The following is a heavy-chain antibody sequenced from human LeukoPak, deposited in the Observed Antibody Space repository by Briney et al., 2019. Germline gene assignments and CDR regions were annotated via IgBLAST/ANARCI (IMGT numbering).Heavy chain of an antibody. CDR2: LSASGSST. CDR3: AKGQGTGSYNFDF. V-gene: IGHV3-23*01. CDR1: GFTFSSFA. D-gene: IGHD1-26*01. J-gene: IGHJ4*02. Sequence: GGSLRLSCAASGFTFSSFAMSWVRRAPGKGLQWVSTLSASGSSTYYTDSVKGRFSISRDNSKNTLYLQMNSLRGEDTAIYFCAKGQGTGSYNFDFWGQGNLVAVSS.